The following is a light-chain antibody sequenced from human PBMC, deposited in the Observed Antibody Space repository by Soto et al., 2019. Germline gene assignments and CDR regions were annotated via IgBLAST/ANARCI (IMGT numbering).Light chain of an antibody. J-gene: IGKJ1*01. V-gene: IGKV1-5*01. CDR2: DAS. CDR3: QQYNSYSQP. Sequence: DIQMTQSPSTLSASVGDRVTITCRASQSVGTWLAWYQQKPGKAPKLLIYDASSLESGVPSRYRGRGSVTEFTLTISSLQADDCANYYCQQYNSYSQPFGQGTKVEIK. CDR1: QSVGTW.